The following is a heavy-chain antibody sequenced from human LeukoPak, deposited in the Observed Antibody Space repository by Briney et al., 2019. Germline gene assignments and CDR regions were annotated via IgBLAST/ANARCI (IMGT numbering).Heavy chain of an antibody. D-gene: IGHD3-22*01. CDR2: ISWNSGSI. J-gene: IGHJ4*02. V-gene: IGHV3-9*01. CDR3: AKGEGEYYYDSSGYPGGY. CDR1: GFTFDDYA. Sequence: GRSLRLSCAASGFTFDDYAMHWVRQAPGKGPEWVSGISWNSGSIGYADSVKGRFTISRDNAKNSLYLQMNSLRAEDTALYYCAKGEGEYYYDSSGYPGGYWGQGTLVTVSS.